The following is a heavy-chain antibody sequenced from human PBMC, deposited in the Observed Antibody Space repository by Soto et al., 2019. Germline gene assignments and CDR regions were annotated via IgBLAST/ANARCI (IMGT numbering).Heavy chain of an antibody. D-gene: IGHD1-26*01. CDR1: GYTFTGYY. CDR2: IRSKVNSYAT. CDR3: TRRGTDRWDSGIGY. V-gene: IGHV3-73*01. J-gene: IGHJ4*02. Sequence: VQLVQSGAEVKKPGASVKVSCKASGYTFTGYYMHWVRQASGKGLEWVGRIRSKVNSYATAYAASVEGRFIISRDDSKNTTYLQMNSLKTEDTAVYYCTRRGTDRWDSGIGYWGQGTLVTVSS.